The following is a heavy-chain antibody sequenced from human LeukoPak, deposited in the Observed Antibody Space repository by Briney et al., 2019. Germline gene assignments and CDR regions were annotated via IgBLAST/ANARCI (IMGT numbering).Heavy chain of an antibody. CDR2: IIPILGIA. J-gene: IGHJ6*02. Sequence: SVKVSCKASGGTFSSYAVSWVRQAPGQGLEWMGRIIPILGIANYAQKFQGRVTITADKSTSTAYMELSSLRSEDTAVYYCARPGLRYSSSHQYYYYGMDVWGQGTTATVSS. D-gene: IGHD6-13*01. CDR1: GGTFSSYA. V-gene: IGHV1-69*04. CDR3: ARPGLRYSSSHQYYYYGMDV.